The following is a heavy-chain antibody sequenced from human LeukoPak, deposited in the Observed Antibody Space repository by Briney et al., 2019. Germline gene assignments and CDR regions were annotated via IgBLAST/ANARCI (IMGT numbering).Heavy chain of an antibody. D-gene: IGHD4-17*01. V-gene: IGHV4-38-2*02. CDR2: IYHSGST. CDR3: ARVPYGDYDQYYFDY. Sequence: SETLSLTCTVSGYSISSGYYWGWIRQPPGKGLEWIGEIYHSGSTNYNPSLKSRVTISVDKSKNQFSLKLSSVTAADTAVYYCARVPYGDYDQYYFDYWGQGTLVTVSS. CDR1: GYSISSGYY. J-gene: IGHJ4*02.